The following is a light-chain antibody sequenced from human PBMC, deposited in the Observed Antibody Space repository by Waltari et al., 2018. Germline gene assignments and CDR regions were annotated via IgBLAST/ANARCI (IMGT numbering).Light chain of an antibody. CDR2: WAS. J-gene: IGKJ5*01. Sequence: DMVMTQSPDSLAVSLGERATINCKSSQSVLHSSNNKNYLTWYHQKPGQPPKLLIYWASTRESGVPDRFSGSGSGTDFTLTISSLQAADVAVYYCQQYYSTPITFGQGTRLEIK. CDR1: QSVLHSSNNKNY. CDR3: QQYYSTPIT. V-gene: IGKV4-1*01.